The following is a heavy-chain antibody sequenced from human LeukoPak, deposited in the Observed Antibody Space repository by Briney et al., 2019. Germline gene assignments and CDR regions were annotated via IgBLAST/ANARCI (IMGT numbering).Heavy chain of an antibody. CDR3: ATASGSWYRYYFDS. CDR2: ISSASNMI. J-gene: IGHJ4*02. Sequence: QPGGSLRLSCAASGLTFSSYEMNWVRQAPGKGLEWISYISSASNMINYAESVKGRFTISRDNAKNSLYLQMNSLRAEDTAVYYCATASGSWYRYYFDSWGQGTLVTVSS. CDR1: GLTFSSYE. V-gene: IGHV3-48*03. D-gene: IGHD6-13*01.